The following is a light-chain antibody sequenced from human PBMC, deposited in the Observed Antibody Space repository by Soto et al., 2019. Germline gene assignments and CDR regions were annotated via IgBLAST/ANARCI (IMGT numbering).Light chain of an antibody. V-gene: IGKV3-20*01. CDR1: QSVSKY. CDR2: GAS. J-gene: IGKJ1*01. CDR3: QQYGGSPQT. Sequence: EIVLTQSPGTLALSPGEGATLSCRASQSVSKYLAWYQQKPGQAPRLLIYGASSRATGIPDSFSGSGSGTDLTLTISRLEPEDFAVYYCQQYGGSPQTFGQVTKVEIK.